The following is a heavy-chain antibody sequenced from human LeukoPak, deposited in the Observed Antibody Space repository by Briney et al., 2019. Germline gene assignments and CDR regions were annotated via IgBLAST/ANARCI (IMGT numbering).Heavy chain of an antibody. D-gene: IGHD6-19*01. V-gene: IGHV3-23*01. CDR1: GFTFSSYA. Sequence: PGGSLRLSCAASGFTFSSYAMSWVRQAPGKGPEWVSAISGSGGSTYYADSVKGRFTISRDNSKNTLYLQMNSLRAEDTAVYYCAKGDGGQWLFYFDYWGQGTLVTVSS. CDR3: AKGDGGQWLFYFDY. J-gene: IGHJ4*02. CDR2: ISGSGGST.